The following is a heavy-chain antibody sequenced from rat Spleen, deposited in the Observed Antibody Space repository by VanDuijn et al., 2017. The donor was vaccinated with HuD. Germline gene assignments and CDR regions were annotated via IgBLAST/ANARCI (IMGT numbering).Heavy chain of an antibody. CDR2: ISYEGSST. Sequence: EVQLVESGGGLVQPGNSLKLSCAVSGFTFSDYYMAWVRQAPKKGLEWVASISYEGSSTYYGDSVKGRFTISRDNAKSTLYLQMNSLRSEDTATYYCARPHSSHYVMDAWGQGASVTVSS. CDR1: GFTFSDYY. D-gene: IGHD1-8*01. J-gene: IGHJ4*01. V-gene: IGHV5-22*01. CDR3: ARPHSSHYVMDA.